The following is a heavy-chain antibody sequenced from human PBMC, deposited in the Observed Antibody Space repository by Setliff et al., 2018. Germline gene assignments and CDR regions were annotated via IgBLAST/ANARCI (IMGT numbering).Heavy chain of an antibody. V-gene: IGHV1-46*01. CDR2: INPSGGST. Sequence: ASVKVSCKASGGTFSSYDISWVRQAPGQGLEWMGRINPSGGSTSYAQKFQGRVTMTRDTSTSTVYMELSSLRSEDTAVYYCARRMWELRSDAFDIWGQGTMVTVSS. CDR1: GGTFSSYD. D-gene: IGHD1-26*01. J-gene: IGHJ3*02. CDR3: ARRMWELRSDAFDI.